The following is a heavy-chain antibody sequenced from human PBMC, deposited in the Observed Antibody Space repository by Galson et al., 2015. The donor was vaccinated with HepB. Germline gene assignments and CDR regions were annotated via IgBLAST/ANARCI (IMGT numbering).Heavy chain of an antibody. Sequence: SLRLSCAASGFTFSSYGMHWVRQAPGKGLEWVAVISYDGSNKYYADSVKGRFTISRDNSKNTLYLQMNSLRAEDTAVYYCAKDRDYGGNYFDYWGQGTLVTVSS. CDR1: GFTFSSYG. J-gene: IGHJ4*02. CDR3: AKDRDYGGNYFDY. V-gene: IGHV3-30*18. D-gene: IGHD4-23*01. CDR2: ISYDGSNK.